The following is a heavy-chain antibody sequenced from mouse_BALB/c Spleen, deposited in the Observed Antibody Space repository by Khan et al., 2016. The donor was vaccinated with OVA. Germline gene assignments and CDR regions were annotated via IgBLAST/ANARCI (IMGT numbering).Heavy chain of an antibody. D-gene: IGHD2-10*02. J-gene: IGHJ4*01. V-gene: IGHV2-6-4*01. Sequence: QVQLKQSGPGLVAPSQSLSITCTVSGFSLSRYSVHWVRQPPGKGLEWLGMIWRGGSTDYNSALTSRLSISKDNSKSQVFLKMTSLQTGDTAMYYCARKKYGNYVSLDYWGQGTSVTVSS. CDR3: ARKKYGNYVSLDY. CDR1: GFSLSRYS. CDR2: IWRGGST.